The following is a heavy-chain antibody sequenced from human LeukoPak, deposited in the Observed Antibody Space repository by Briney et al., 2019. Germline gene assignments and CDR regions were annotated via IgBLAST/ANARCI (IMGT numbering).Heavy chain of an antibody. Sequence: ASVKVSCKASGGTFSNYAISWVRQAPGQGLEWMGRIIPILGIANYAQKFQGRVTITADKSTSTAYMELSSLRSEDTAVYYCARYSDGGSSDCFDYWGQGTLVTVSS. J-gene: IGHJ4*02. CDR3: ARYSDGGSSDCFDY. CDR1: GGTFSNYA. D-gene: IGHD2-15*01. CDR2: IIPILGIA. V-gene: IGHV1-69*04.